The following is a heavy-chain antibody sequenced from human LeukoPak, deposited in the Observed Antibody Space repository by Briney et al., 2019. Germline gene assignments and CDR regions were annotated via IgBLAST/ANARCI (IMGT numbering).Heavy chain of an antibody. D-gene: IGHD5-18*01. V-gene: IGHV3-33*06. Sequence: GGSLRLSCAASGFTFSSYGMHWVRQAPGKGLEWVAVIWYDGSNKYYADSVKGRFTISRDNSKNTLYLQMNSLRAEDTAVYYCAKDLFRVGYGYLGYWGQGTLVTVSS. CDR2: IWYDGSNK. J-gene: IGHJ4*02. CDR3: AKDLFRVGYGYLGY. CDR1: GFTFSSYG.